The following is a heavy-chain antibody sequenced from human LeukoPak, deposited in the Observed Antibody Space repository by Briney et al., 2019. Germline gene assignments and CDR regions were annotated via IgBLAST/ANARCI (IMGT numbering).Heavy chain of an antibody. CDR2: IYTSGST. Sequence: SQTLSLTCTVSGGSISSGSYYWSWIRQPAGKGLEWIGRIYTSGSTNYNPSLKSRVTISVDTSKNQFSLKLSSVTAADTAVYYCARDSRIAVAGTYYYYYMDVWGKGTTVTNSS. D-gene: IGHD6-19*01. V-gene: IGHV4-61*02. CDR3: ARDSRIAVAGTYYYYYMDV. CDR1: GGSISSGSYY. J-gene: IGHJ6*03.